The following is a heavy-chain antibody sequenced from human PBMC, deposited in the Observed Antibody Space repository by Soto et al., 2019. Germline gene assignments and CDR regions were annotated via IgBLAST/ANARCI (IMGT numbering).Heavy chain of an antibody. V-gene: IGHV4-39*01. D-gene: IGHD6-6*01. CDR2: IYYSGST. CDR1: GGSISSSSYY. Sequence: QLQLQESGPGLVKPSETLSLTCTVSGGSISSSSYYWGWIRQPPGKGLEWIGSIYYSGSTYYNPSLKSRVTISVDTSKNQFSLKLSSVTAADTAVYYCARHKSSSPDYYYYYMDVWGKGNTVTVSS. J-gene: IGHJ6*03. CDR3: ARHKSSSPDYYYYYMDV.